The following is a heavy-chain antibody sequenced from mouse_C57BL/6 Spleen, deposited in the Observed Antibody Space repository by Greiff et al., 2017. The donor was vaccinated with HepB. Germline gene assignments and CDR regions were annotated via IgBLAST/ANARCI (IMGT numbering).Heavy chain of an antibody. CDR2: FHPYNDDT. CDR1: GYTFTTYP. Sequence: VQLQESGAELVKPGASVKMSCKASGYTFTTYPIEWMKQNHGKSLEWIGNFHPYNDDTKYNEKFKGKATLTVEKSSSTVYLELSRLTSDDSAVYYCARAGSSLYWYFDVWGTGTTVTVSS. J-gene: IGHJ1*03. CDR3: ARAGSSLYWYFDV. V-gene: IGHV1-47*01. D-gene: IGHD1-1*01.